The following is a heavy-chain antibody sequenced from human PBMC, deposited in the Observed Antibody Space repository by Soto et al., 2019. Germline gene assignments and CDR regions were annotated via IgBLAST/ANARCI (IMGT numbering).Heavy chain of an antibody. CDR1: GYTFASND. Sequence: GASVKVSCKASGYTFASNDIVWVRQAPGQGLEWMGWISADTGNRNYAQRFQDRVTLTRDTSTSTAYLELRSLRSDDTAVYYCARQVVGEGPAAMISWFDHWGQGTLVTAPQ. CDR3: ARQVVGEGPAAMISWFDH. CDR2: ISADTGNR. J-gene: IGHJ5*02. D-gene: IGHD2-2*01. V-gene: IGHV1-18*01.